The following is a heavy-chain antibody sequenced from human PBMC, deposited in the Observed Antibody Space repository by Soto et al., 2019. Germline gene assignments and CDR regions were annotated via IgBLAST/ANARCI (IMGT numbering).Heavy chain of an antibody. V-gene: IGHV3-7*03. D-gene: IGHD3-16*02. Sequence: GGCLRLSCAASGFKFSNYWMSWVRQAPGKGLEWVGNIKHDTSEAHYADSVKGRFTITRDNIKNFLFLQMNGLRADDTASYYCARDGLLFSGPYRPSRFDYWGLGTLVTVSS. CDR1: GFKFSNYW. CDR2: IKHDTSEA. CDR3: ARDGLLFSGPYRPSRFDY. J-gene: IGHJ4*02.